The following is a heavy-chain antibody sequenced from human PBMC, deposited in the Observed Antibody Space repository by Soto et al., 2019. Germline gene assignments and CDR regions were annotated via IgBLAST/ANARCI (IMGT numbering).Heavy chain of an antibody. Sequence: GSLRLSGVGSGCTFSSDSMVWVRQAPGKGLEWVSYIFASSTTIYYADSVKGRFTVSRDNTQNSLFLLMNSLRAQDTAVYYCARDRDWAFDYWGQGTLVTVSS. D-gene: IGHD3-9*01. CDR2: IFASSTTI. CDR1: GCTFSSDS. CDR3: ARDRDWAFDY. V-gene: IGHV3-48*04. J-gene: IGHJ4*02.